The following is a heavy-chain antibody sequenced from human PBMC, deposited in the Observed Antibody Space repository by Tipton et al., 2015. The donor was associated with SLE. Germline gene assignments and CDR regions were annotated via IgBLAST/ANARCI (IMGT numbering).Heavy chain of an antibody. D-gene: IGHD3-16*01. CDR1: GYSISTGFY. J-gene: IGHJ4*02. CDR3: ATRYYDYIWGGSRKYFFDY. V-gene: IGHV4-38-2*01. Sequence: TLSLTCAVSGYSISTGFYWGWIRQPPGKGLDWIGHVSPSGDTNYNPSLESRVTISRDTPNNQFSLKLNSVTAADTAIYHCATRYYDYIWGGSRKYFFDYWGQGALVTVSS. CDR2: VSPSGDT.